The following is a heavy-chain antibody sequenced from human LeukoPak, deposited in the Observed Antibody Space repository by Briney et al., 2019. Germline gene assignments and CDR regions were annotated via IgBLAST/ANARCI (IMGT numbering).Heavy chain of an antibody. V-gene: IGHV4-39*01. J-gene: IGHJ4*02. D-gene: IGHD6-19*01. CDR3: ARAVAGPKSFDY. CDR2: IYYSGST. Sequence: SETLSLTCTVSGGSISSSSYYWGWIRQPPGKGLEWIGSIYYSGSTYYNPSLKSRVTITVDTSKNQFSLKLSSVTAADTAVYYCARAVAGPKSFDYWGQGTLVTVSS. CDR1: GGSISSSSYY.